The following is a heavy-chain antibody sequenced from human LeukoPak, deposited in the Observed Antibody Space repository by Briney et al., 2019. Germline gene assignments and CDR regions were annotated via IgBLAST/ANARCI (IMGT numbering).Heavy chain of an antibody. CDR1: GFTFSSYW. CDR2: IKQDGSEK. J-gene: IGHJ4*02. V-gene: IGHV3-7*05. D-gene: IGHD6-6*01. CDR3: AKTGLYSSSSRGYFDY. Sequence: GGSLRLSCAASGFTFSSYWMNWVRQAPGKGLEWVANIKQDGSEKFYVDSVKGRFTISRDNDKNSLCLQMNSLRAEDTAIYYCAKTGLYSSSSRGYFDYWGQGTLVTVSS.